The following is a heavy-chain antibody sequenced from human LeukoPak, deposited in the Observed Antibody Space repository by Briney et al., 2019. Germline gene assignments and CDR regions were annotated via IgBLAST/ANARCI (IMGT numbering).Heavy chain of an antibody. J-gene: IGHJ5*02. CDR2: IYHSGST. D-gene: IGHD3-9*01. V-gene: IGHV4-30-2*01. CDR3: ARVALRYFDWLLTGNWFDP. Sequence: SQTLSLICAVSGGSISSGGYSWSWIRQPPGKGLEWIGYIYHSGSTNYNPSLKSRVTMSVDTSKNQFSLKLSSVTAADTAVYYCARVALRYFDWLLTGNWFDPWGQGTLVTVSS. CDR1: GGSISSGGYS.